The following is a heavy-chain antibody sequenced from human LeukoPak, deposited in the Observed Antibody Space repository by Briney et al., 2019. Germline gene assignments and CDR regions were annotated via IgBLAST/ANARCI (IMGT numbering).Heavy chain of an antibody. J-gene: IGHJ6*03. CDR1: GFTFSGSH. V-gene: IGHV3-11*04. CDR2: ISSGGSTI. Sequence: GGSLRLSCAASGFTFSGSHMSWIRQAPGKGLEWVSYISSGGSTIQFADSVKGRFTISRDNTKNSLYLQMNSLRAEDTAVYYCARIGSYGSGYYYYYYMDVWGKGTTVTVSS. CDR3: ARIGSYGSGYYYYYYMDV. D-gene: IGHD3-10*01.